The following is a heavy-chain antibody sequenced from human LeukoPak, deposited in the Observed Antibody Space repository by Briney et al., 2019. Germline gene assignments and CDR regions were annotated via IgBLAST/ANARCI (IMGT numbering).Heavy chain of an antibody. CDR1: GFTFSSYG. J-gene: IGHJ4*02. CDR3: AKYPRTTSNLLDGPCSYYFDY. D-gene: IGHD2/OR15-2a*01. Sequence: GGSLRLSCAASGFTFSSYGMHWVRQAPGKGLEWVAFIRYDGSNKYYADSVKGRFTISRDNSKNTLYLQMNSLRAEDTAVYYCAKYPRTTSNLLDGPCSYYFDYWEQGTLVTVSS. CDR2: IRYDGSNK. V-gene: IGHV3-30*02.